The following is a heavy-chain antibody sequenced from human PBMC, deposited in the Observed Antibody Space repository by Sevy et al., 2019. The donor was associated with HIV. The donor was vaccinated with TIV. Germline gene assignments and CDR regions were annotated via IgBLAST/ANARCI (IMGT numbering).Heavy chain of an antibody. D-gene: IGHD1-1*01. V-gene: IGHV3-11*01. J-gene: IGHJ6*02. Sequence: GSLRLSCAASGFTFSDYYMSWIRQAPGKGLEWVSYISSSGSTIYYADSVKGRFTISRDNAKNSLYLQMNSLRAEDTAVYYCAREGANWNDPNRYYYYYGMDVWGQGTTVTVSS. CDR2: ISSSGSTI. CDR3: AREGANWNDPNRYYYYYGMDV. CDR1: GFTFSDYY.